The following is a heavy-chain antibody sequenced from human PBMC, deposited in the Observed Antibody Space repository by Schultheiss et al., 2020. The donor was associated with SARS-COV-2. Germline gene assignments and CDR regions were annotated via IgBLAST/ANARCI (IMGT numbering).Heavy chain of an antibody. CDR2: ISHRGST. D-gene: IGHD7-27*01. J-gene: IGHJ4*02. V-gene: IGHV4-34*01. CDR1: GGSFSGYY. Sequence: SETLSLTCAVYGGSFSGYYWSWIRQPPGEGLEWIGEISHRGSTNYNPSLKSRVTISLDTSKNQFSLKLRSVTAADTAVYYCARNWDRSISPLWGQGTLVTVS. CDR3: ARNWDRSISPL.